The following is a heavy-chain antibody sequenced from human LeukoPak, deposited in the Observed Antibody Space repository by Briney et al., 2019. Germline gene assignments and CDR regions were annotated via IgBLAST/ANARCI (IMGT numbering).Heavy chain of an antibody. V-gene: IGHV3-30*02. CDR2: IRYDGSNK. D-gene: IGHD6-19*01. J-gene: IGHJ4*02. Sequence: PGGSLRLSCAASGFTFSGYGMHWVRQAPGKGLEWVAFIRYDGSNKYYADSVKGRFTISRDNSKNTLYLQMNSLRAEDTAVYYCAKDAGGQWLVVDYWGQGTLVTVSS. CDR1: GFTFSGYG. CDR3: AKDAGGQWLVVDY.